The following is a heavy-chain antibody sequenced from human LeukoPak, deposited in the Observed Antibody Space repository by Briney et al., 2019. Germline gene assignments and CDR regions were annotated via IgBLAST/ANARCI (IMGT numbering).Heavy chain of an antibody. CDR2: IKQDRSEK. CDR1: GFTFTNYW. CDR3: ARLREIPVFGVVTKSTSYFDY. V-gene: IGHV3-7*01. Sequence: GSLRLSCAASGFTFTNYWMSWVRQAPGKGLELVANIKQDRSEKYYVDSVKGRFTISRDNAKNSLYLQMNSLRAEDTAVYYCARLREIPVFGVVTKSTSYFDYWGQGTLVTVSS. J-gene: IGHJ4*02. D-gene: IGHD3-3*01.